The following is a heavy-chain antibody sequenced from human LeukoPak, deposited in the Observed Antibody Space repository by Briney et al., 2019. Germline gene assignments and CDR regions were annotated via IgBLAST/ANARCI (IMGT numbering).Heavy chain of an antibody. CDR2: ISSSSSYT. CDR3: ARAPHYSNYGPYYYGMDV. CDR1: GFTFSDYY. V-gene: IGHV3-11*06. D-gene: IGHD4-11*01. J-gene: IGHJ6*02. Sequence: GGSLRLSCAASGFTFSDYYMSWIRQAPGKGLEWVSYISSSSSYTNYADSVKGRFTISRHNAKNSLYLQMNSLRAEDTAVYYCARAPHYSNYGPYYYGMDVWGQGTTVTVSS.